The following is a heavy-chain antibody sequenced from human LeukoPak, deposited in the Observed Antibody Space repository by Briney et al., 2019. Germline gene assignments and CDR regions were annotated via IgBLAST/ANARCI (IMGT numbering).Heavy chain of an antibody. J-gene: IGHJ4*02. CDR2: IYYSGST. CDR1: GGSISSYY. D-gene: IGHD6-19*01. CDR3: ARGVAVATTPMDY. V-gene: IGHV4-59*01. Sequence: SETLSLTCTVSGGSISSYYWSWIRQPRRKGLEWIGYIYYSGSTNYNPSLKSRVTISVDTSKNQFSLKLSSVTAADTAVYYCARGVAVATTPMDYWGQGTLVTVSS.